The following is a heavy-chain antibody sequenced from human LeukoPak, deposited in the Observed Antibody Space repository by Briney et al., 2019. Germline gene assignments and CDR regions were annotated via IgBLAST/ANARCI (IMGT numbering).Heavy chain of an antibody. D-gene: IGHD1-26*01. J-gene: IGHJ3*02. V-gene: IGHV1-69*05. CDR3: ARRERGSDAFDI. Sequence: SVKVSCKASGGTFSSYAISWVRHAPGQGLEWMGGIIPIFGTANYAQKFQGRVTITTDESTSTAYMELSSLRSEDTAVYYCARRERGSDAFDIWGQGTMVTVSS. CDR2: IIPIFGTA. CDR1: GGTFSSYA.